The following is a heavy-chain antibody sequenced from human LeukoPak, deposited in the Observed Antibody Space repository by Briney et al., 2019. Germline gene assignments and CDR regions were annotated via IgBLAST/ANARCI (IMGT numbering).Heavy chain of an antibody. Sequence: GASVKVSCKASGYTFTSYDINWVRQATGQGLEWMGWMNPNSGNTGYAQKFQGRVTITRNTSISTAYMELSSLRSEDTAVYYCARGKIYDSSGYYPTDGEYYFDYWGQGTLVTVSS. V-gene: IGHV1-8*03. CDR2: MNPNSGNT. CDR3: ARGKIYDSSGYYPTDGEYYFDY. J-gene: IGHJ4*02. CDR1: GYTFTSYD. D-gene: IGHD3-22*01.